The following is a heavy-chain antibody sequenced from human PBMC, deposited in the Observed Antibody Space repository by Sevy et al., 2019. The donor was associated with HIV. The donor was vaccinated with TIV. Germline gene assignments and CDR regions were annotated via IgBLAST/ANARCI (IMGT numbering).Heavy chain of an antibody. CDR3: ARDLNSGYANYYYYYGMDV. D-gene: IGHD5-12*01. Sequence: GGSLRLSCAASGFTFINHAMHWVRQAPGKGLEWVTVISYDGSNKYYADSVKGRFTISRDTSKSTVYLQMDSLRAEDTTVYYCARDLNSGYANYYYYYGMDVWGQGTTVTVSS. CDR1: GFTFINHA. J-gene: IGHJ6*02. V-gene: IGHV3-30*04. CDR2: ISYDGSNK.